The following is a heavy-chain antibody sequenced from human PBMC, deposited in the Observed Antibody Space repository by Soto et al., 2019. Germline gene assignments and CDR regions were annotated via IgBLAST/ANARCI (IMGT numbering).Heavy chain of an antibody. CDR3: ARPGGVQVPFGY. J-gene: IGHJ4*02. CDR2: IYPSDSDT. Sequence: PGESVKISCKGSGYTFTSYWIGWVRQMPGEGLEWMGIIYPSDSDTRYSPSFQGHVMFSVDKSLDTAYLEWSSLKTSDTAVYFCARPGGVQVPFGYWHQRTQVTVSS. D-gene: IGHD3-10*01. V-gene: IGHV5-51*01. CDR1: GYTFTSYW.